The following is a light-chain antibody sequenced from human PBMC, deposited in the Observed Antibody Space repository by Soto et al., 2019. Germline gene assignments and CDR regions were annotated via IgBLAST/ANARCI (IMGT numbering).Light chain of an antibody. CDR2: DVS. Sequence: QSALTQPASVSGSPGQSITLSCTGTSSDVGGYNYVSWYQQHPGKAPKLMIYDVSNRPSGVSNRFSGSKSGNTAALTISGLQAEDDADYYCSSYTSSSTLVVFGGGTKLTVL. CDR3: SSYTSSSTLVV. J-gene: IGLJ2*01. CDR1: SSDVGGYNY. V-gene: IGLV2-14*01.